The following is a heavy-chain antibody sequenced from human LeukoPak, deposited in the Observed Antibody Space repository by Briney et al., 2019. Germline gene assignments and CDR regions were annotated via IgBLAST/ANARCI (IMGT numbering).Heavy chain of an antibody. J-gene: IGHJ4*02. D-gene: IGHD6-19*01. V-gene: IGHV3-23*01. Sequence: PGGSLRLSCEASGFTFGTYAMTWVRQAPGMGLEWVSAISGNGGSTYYADSVKGRFTISRDNSKNTLYLQMNSLRAEDTAIYYCAKVGIAVAGWDNIDYWGQGTLVTVSS. CDR2: ISGNGGST. CDR3: AKVGIAVAGWDNIDY. CDR1: GFTFGTYA.